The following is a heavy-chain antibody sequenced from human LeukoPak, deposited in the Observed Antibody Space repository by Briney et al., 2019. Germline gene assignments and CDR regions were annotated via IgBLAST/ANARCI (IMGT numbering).Heavy chain of an antibody. CDR1: GYTFTSYG. CDR3: ARTYSSYSSNSEFDY. CDR2: ISAYNANT. V-gene: IGHV1-18*01. D-gene: IGHD6-13*01. J-gene: IGHJ4*02. Sequence: ASEKVSCKASGYTFTSYGITWVRQAPGQGLEWMGWISAYNANTDYAQKFQGRVTMTTHTSTTTAYMEVTSLISDDTAVYYCARTYSSYSSNSEFDYWGQGTLVTVSS.